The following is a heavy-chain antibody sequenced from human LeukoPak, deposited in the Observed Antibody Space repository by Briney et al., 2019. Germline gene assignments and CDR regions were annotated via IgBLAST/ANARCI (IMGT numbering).Heavy chain of an antibody. J-gene: IGHJ6*03. V-gene: IGHV3-23*01. D-gene: IGHD2-15*01. CDR2: ISGNGGDT. CDR1: GFTFSTYF. CDR3: AKGTLGYCSGGTCYPIDV. Sequence: GGTLTLSCAASGFTFSTYFMSWVRQAPGKGLDWVSVISGNGGDTFYADSVKGRFTISRDNSKHTLFLQMNSLRAEDTAVYYCAKGTLGYCSGGTCYPIDVWGRGTTVTVSS.